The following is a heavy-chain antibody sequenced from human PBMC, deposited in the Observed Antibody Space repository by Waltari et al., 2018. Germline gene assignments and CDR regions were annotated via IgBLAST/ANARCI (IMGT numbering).Heavy chain of an antibody. CDR1: GYTFTGYY. J-gene: IGHJ4*02. V-gene: IGHV1-2*06. CDR2: INPNSGGT. Sequence: QVQLVQSGAEVKKPGASVKVSCKASGYTFTGYYMHWVRQAPGQGLEWMGRINPNSGGTNYAQKFQGRVTMTRDTSISTAYMELSRLRSDDTAVYYCARVRLYYYDSSGYPPFDYWGQGTLVTVSS. D-gene: IGHD3-22*01. CDR3: ARVRLYYYDSSGYPPFDY.